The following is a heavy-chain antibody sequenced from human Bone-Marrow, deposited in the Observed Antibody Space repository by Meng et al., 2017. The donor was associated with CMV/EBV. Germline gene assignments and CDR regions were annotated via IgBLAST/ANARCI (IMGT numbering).Heavy chain of an antibody. CDR3: ARFREESDYDFWSGYLTYYYYGMDV. J-gene: IGHJ6*02. V-gene: IGHV1-18*01. CDR2: ISAYNGNT. CDR1: GYTFTSYG. Sequence: ASVKVSCKASGYTFTSYGISWVRQAPGQGLEWMGWISAYNGNTNYAQKLQGRVTMTTDTSTSTAYMELRSLRSDDTAVYYCARFREESDYDFWSGYLTYYYYGMDVWGQATTVTASS. D-gene: IGHD3-3*01.